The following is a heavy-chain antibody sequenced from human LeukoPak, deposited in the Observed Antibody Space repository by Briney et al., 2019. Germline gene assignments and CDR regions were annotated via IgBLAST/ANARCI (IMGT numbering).Heavy chain of an antibody. J-gene: IGHJ6*03. V-gene: IGHV4-4*07. CDR2: TYTSGST. CDR3: ARETSQKGAHYMDV. D-gene: IGHD3-16*01. Sequence: SETLSLTCTVSGGSLSSYYWNWIRQPAGKGLEWIGRTYTSGSTNYNPSLKSRVTMSVDTSKNQFSLKLSSVTAADTAVYYCARETSQKGAHYMDVWGKGTTVTISS. CDR1: GGSLSSYY.